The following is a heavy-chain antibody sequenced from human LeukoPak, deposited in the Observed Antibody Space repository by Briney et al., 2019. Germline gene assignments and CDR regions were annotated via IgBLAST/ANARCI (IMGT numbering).Heavy chain of an antibody. D-gene: IGHD3-10*01. J-gene: IGHJ4*02. V-gene: IGHV1-69*13. CDR3: ARVARRYYGSGSDFDY. CDR2: IIPIFGTA. Sequence: ASVKVSCKASGGTFSSYAISWVRQAPGQGLEWMGGIIPIFGTANYAQKFQGRVTITADESTSTAYMELSSLRPEDTAVYYCARVARRYYGSGSDFDYWGQGTLVTVSS. CDR1: GGTFSSYA.